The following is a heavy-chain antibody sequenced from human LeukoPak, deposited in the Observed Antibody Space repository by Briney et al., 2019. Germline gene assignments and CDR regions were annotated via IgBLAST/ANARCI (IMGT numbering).Heavy chain of an antibody. Sequence: GGSLRLSCAASGFTFSSYGMHWVRQAPGKGLEWVAIISYDGSNKYYADSVKGRFTISRDNSKNTLYLQMNSLRAEDTAVYYCEAICSSTSCSSFDYWGQGTLVTVSS. V-gene: IGHV3-30*03. CDR1: GFTFSSYG. CDR3: EAICSSTSCSSFDY. D-gene: IGHD2-2*01. J-gene: IGHJ4*02. CDR2: ISYDGSNK.